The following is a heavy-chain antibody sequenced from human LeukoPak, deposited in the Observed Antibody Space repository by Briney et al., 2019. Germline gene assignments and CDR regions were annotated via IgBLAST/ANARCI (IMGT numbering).Heavy chain of an antibody. CDR3: ARVCYYDSSGYYYGPGYYFDY. D-gene: IGHD3-22*01. Sequence: SETLSLTCAVYGGSFSGYYWSWLRQPPGKGLEWIGEINHSGSTNYNPSLKSRVTISVDTSKNQFSLKLSSVTAADTAVYYCARVCYYDSSGYYYGPGYYFDYWGQGTLVTVSS. CDR2: INHSGST. CDR1: GGSFSGYY. J-gene: IGHJ4*02. V-gene: IGHV4-34*01.